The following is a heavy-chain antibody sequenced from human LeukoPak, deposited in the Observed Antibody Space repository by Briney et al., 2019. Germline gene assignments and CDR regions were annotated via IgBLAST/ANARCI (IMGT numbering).Heavy chain of an antibody. V-gene: IGHV4-59*08. CDR3: AKSRPHNDFWSGYYPSGYYYYGMDV. Sequence: SETLSLTCTVSGDSISGYYWSWIRQPPGKGLEWIGYIYYSGSTNYNPSLKSRVTISVDTSKNQFSLKLSSVTAADTAVYYCAKSRPHNDFWSGYYPSGYYYYGMDVWGQGTTVTVSS. CDR2: IYYSGST. CDR1: GDSISGYY. J-gene: IGHJ6*02. D-gene: IGHD3-3*01.